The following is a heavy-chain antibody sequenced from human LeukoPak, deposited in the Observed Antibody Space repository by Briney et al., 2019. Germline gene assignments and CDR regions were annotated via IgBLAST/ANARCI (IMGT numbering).Heavy chain of an antibody. Sequence: KPSETLSLTCTVSGGSISSYYWSWIRQPPGKGLEWIGEINHSGSTNYNPSLKSRVTISVDTSKNQFSLKLSSVTAADTAVYYCARFTAARSVDYWGQGTLVTVSS. V-gene: IGHV4-34*01. D-gene: IGHD6-6*01. J-gene: IGHJ4*02. CDR3: ARFTAARSVDY. CDR2: INHSGST. CDR1: GGSISSYY.